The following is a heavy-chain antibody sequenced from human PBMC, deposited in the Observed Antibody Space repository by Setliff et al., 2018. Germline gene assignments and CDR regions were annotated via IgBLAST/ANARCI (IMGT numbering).Heavy chain of an antibody. CDR3: ARSYGSGSYHYYYGMDV. D-gene: IGHD3-10*01. V-gene: IGHV3-23*01. CDR1: RFTFSNYA. Sequence: GGSLRLSCAASRFTFSNYAMSWVRQAPGKGLEWVSAISASGRTTYSADSVKGRFTISRDNAKNSLYLQMNSLRAEDTALYYCARSYGSGSYHYYYGMDVWGQGTTVTVSS. J-gene: IGHJ6*02. CDR2: ISASGRTT.